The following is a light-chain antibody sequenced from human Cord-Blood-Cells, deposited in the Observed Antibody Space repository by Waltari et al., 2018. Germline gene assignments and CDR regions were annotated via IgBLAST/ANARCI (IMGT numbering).Light chain of an antibody. J-gene: IGKJ2*03. CDR3: QQSYSTPRS. CDR1: QSISSY. CDR2: AAS. Sequence: DMQMTQSPSYLSATVGDRDTITCRASQSISSYLNWYQQKPGKAPKLLIYAASSLQSGVPSRFSGSGSGTDFTLTISRLQPEDFATYYCQQSYSTPRSFGQGTKLEIK. V-gene: IGKV1-39*01.